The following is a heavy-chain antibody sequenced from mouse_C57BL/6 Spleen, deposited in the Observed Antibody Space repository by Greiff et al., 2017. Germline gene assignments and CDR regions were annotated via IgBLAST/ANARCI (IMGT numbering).Heavy chain of an antibody. J-gene: IGHJ2*01. V-gene: IGHV5-4*03. Sequence: EVKVVESGGGLVKPGGSLKLSCAASGFTFSSYAISWVRQTPEKRLEWVATISDGGSYTYYPDNVKGRFTISRDNAKNNLYLQMSHLKSEDTAMYYCASIYDGYPDYWGQGTTLTVSS. CDR1: GFTFSSYA. CDR3: ASIYDGYPDY. D-gene: IGHD2-3*01. CDR2: ISDGGSYT.